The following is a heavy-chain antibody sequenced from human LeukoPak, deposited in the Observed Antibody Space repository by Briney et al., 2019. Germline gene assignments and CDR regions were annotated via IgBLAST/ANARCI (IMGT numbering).Heavy chain of an antibody. J-gene: IGHJ4*02. D-gene: IGHD5-12*01. CDR1: GYTFTIYY. V-gene: IGHV1-46*01. CDR3: ARVGDSGYESFDY. Sequence: ASVTVSCKSSGYTFTIYYMHWVRQAPGQGLEWMGIINPSGGSTSYAQKFQGRVTMTRDTSTSTVYMELSSLRSEDTAVYYCARVGDSGYESFDYWGQGTLVTVSS. CDR2: INPSGGST.